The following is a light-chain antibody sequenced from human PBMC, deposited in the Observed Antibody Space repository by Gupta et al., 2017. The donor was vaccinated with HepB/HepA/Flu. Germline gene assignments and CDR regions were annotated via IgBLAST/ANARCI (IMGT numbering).Light chain of an antibody. CDR2: RNN. CDR3: SAWDRTHDTVL. CDR1: SNNVGYEG. Sequence: QAGLTQPPSVSKGLRQTATLTCTGNSNNVGYEGASWMQQHQGHPPKLLSYRNNNRPSGIAERFSASRSGNTASLTITGLQPDDEADYYCSAWDRTHDTVLFGGPTKLTVL. V-gene: IGLV10-54*04. J-gene: IGLJ3*02.